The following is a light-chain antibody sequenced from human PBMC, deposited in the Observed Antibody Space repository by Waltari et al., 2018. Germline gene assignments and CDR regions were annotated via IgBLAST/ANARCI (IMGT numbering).Light chain of an antibody. J-gene: IGLJ3*02. Sequence: QSALTQPRSVSGSPGQSVTISCTGTSSDVGNYNYVSWYQQYPGKAPKLMIADVCKRPAGVPDGFSGSKSGNTASLTISGLQTEDEADYYCCSYAGTYRWVFGGGTKLTVL. CDR1: SSDVGNYNY. CDR3: CSYAGTYRWV. V-gene: IGLV2-11*01. CDR2: DVC.